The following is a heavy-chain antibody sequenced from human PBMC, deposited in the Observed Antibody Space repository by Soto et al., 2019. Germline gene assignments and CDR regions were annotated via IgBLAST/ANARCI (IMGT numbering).Heavy chain of an antibody. Sequence: GGSLRLSCAASGFTFSSYWMHWVRQAPGKGLGWVSRINNDGGSTSYADSVNGRVAISRDNAKNTRYLQMSSLSADDTAVYYCAKMGVGIRSNYFDYWGRGALVTGSS. CDR1: GFTFSSYW. CDR2: INNDGGST. J-gene: IGHJ4*02. V-gene: IGHV3-74*01. D-gene: IGHD2-15*01. CDR3: AKMGVGIRSNYFDY.